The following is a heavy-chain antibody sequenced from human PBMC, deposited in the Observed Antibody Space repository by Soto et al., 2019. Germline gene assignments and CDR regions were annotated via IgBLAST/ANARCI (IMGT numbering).Heavy chain of an antibody. CDR3: AGSGSSPYYYYYGMDV. Sequence: SETLSLTCTVSGASISSYCWSWIRQPPGKGLEWIGYIYYSGSTNYNPSLKSRVTISVDTSKNQFSLKLSSVTAADTAVYYCAGSGSSPYYYYYGMDVWGQGTTVTVSS. CDR1: GASISSYC. J-gene: IGHJ6*02. CDR2: IYYSGST. V-gene: IGHV4-59*01. D-gene: IGHD3-10*01.